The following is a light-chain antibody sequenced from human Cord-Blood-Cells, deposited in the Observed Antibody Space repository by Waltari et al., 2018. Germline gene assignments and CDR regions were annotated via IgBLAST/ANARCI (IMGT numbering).Light chain of an antibody. J-gene: IGKJ4*01. V-gene: IGKV3-15*01. CDR1: QSVSSN. Sequence: EIVMTQSPATLSVSPGARATPSCRASQSVSSNLAWYQQKPGHAPRLLIYGASTRATGIPARFSGSGSGTEFTLTISSLQSEDFAVYYCQQYNNWPLTFGGGTKVEIK. CDR3: QQYNNWPLT. CDR2: GAS.